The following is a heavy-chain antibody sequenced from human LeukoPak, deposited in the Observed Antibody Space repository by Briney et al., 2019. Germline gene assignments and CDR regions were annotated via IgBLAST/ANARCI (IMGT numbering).Heavy chain of an antibody. Sequence: GGSLRLSCAASRFTFSDYYMTWIRQAPGKGLEWVSYISSSSSYTNYADSVKGRFTISRDNAKNSLYLQMNSLRAEDTAVYYCVRAGDLGYYYYGMDVWGQGTTVTVSS. CDR2: ISSSSSYT. J-gene: IGHJ6*02. CDR3: VRAGDLGYYYYGMDV. D-gene: IGHD4-17*01. CDR1: RFTFSDYY. V-gene: IGHV3-11*06.